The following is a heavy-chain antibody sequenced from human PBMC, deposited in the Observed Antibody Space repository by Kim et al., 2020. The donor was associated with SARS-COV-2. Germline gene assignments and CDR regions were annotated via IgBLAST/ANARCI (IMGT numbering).Heavy chain of an antibody. J-gene: IGHJ1*01. V-gene: IGHV7-4-1*02. CDR2: INPNTGSP. D-gene: IGHD1-26*01. CDR3: ATDLGATNT. CDR1: GRTFTTFG. Sequence: ASVKVSCKSSGRTFTTFGINWLRQAPGQGLEWMGGINPNTGSPTYVQSFPGRVVFSVDTSVTTAYLQISSLSTDGSAVYYCATDLGATNTWGQGSLVTVS.